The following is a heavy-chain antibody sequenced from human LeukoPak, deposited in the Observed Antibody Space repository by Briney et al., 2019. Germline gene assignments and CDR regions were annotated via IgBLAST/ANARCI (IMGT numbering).Heavy chain of an antibody. CDR2: ISNSTTYI. V-gene: IGHV3-21*04. J-gene: IGHJ4*02. CDR1: GFSFSRYS. D-gene: IGHD6-19*01. Sequence: GGSLRLSCAASGFSFSRYSMNWVRQAPGKGLEWVSFISNSTTYIYYADSMKGQFTISRDNIKNSLYLQMNSLRSEDTALYYCAKVAWEGAVAGPFDYWGQGTLVSVSS. CDR3: AKVAWEGAVAGPFDY.